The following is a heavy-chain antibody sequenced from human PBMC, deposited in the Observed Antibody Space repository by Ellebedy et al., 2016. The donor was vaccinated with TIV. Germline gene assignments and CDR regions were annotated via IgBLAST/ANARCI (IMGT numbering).Heavy chain of an antibody. CDR2: IIPILGIA. D-gene: IGHD2-2*02. Sequence: SVKVSXXASGGTFSSYAISWVRQAPGQGLEWMGRIIPILGIANYAQKFQGRVTMTRNTSISTAYMELSSLRSEDTAVYYCARGLWDCSSTSCYNPWGQGTLVTVSS. V-gene: IGHV1-69*04. J-gene: IGHJ5*02. CDR1: GGTFSSYA. CDR3: ARGLWDCSSTSCYNP.